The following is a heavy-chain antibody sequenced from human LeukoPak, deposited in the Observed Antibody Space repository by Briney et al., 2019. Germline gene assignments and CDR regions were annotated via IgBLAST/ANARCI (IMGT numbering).Heavy chain of an antibody. V-gene: IGHV5-51*01. CDR2: IYPGDSDT. Sequence: GESLKISCKASGYSFSNYWIGWVRQMPGKGLEWMGIIYPGDSDTRYSPSFQGQVTISADKSTTTGYLQWSSLKASDTAMYYCARAPTSVSNPYYLDYWGQGALVTVSS. D-gene: IGHD4-11*01. CDR3: ARAPTSVSNPYYLDY. CDR1: GYSFSNYW. J-gene: IGHJ4*02.